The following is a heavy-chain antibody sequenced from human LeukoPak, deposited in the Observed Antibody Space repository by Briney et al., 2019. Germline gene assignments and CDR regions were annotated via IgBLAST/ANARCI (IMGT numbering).Heavy chain of an antibody. CDR3: ARATMGGAFDI. CDR1: GGSFSGYY. CDR2: INHSGST. J-gene: IGHJ3*02. Sequence: PSETLSLTCAVYGGSFSGYYWSWIRQPPGKGLEWIGEINHSGSTYYNPSLKSRVTISVDRSGNQFSLNLTSVTAADTAVYYCARATMGGAFDIWGQGTMVTVSS. D-gene: IGHD3-10*01. V-gene: IGHV4-34*01.